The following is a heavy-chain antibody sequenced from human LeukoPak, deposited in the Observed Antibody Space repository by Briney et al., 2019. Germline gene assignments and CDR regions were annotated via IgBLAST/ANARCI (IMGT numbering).Heavy chain of an antibody. J-gene: IGHJ5*02. D-gene: IGHD6-13*01. CDR3: ARDGSIKYSSSWYDR. CDR1: GYSFTDYY. V-gene: IGHV1-2*02. Sequence: ASVKVSCKASGYSFTDYYIHWVRQAPGQGLEWMGWINPNSGGTNYAQKFQGRVTMTRDTSISTAYMELSRLRSDDTAVYYCARDGSIKYSSSWYDRWGQGTLVTVSS. CDR2: INPNSGGT.